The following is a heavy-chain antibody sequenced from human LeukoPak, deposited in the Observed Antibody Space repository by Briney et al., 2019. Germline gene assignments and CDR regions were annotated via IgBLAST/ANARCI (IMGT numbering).Heavy chain of an antibody. CDR2: IYYSGST. D-gene: IGHD6-19*01. CDR1: GGSISSYY. J-gene: IGHJ4*02. CDR3: AREARRIAVAGTIDYFDY. V-gene: IGHV4-59*12. Sequence: PSETLSLTCTVSGGSISSYYWSWIRQPPGKGLEWIGYIYYSGSTNYNPSLKSRVTISVDTSKNQFSLKLSSVTAADTAVYYCAREARRIAVAGTIDYFDYWGQGTLVTVSS.